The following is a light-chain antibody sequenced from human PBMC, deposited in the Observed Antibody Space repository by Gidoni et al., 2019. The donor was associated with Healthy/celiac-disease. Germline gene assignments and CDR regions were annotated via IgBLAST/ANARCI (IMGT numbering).Light chain of an antibody. CDR3: QQYGSSPPRYT. Sequence: EIVLTQSPGTLSLSPGERATLSCRASQSVSSSYLAWYQQKPGQAPRLLIYGASSRATGIQDRFSGSGSGTDFTLTINRLEPEDFAVYYCQQYGSSPPRYTFGQGTKLEIK. V-gene: IGKV3-20*01. CDR2: GAS. J-gene: IGKJ2*01. CDR1: QSVSSSY.